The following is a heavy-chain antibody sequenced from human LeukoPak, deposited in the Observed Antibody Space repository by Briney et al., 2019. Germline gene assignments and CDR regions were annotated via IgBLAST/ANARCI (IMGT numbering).Heavy chain of an antibody. D-gene: IGHD3-10*01. J-gene: IGHJ3*02. CDR1: GFSFSNYG. CDR2: ISYEGGTK. CDR3: ARGRFGSGSYAWLEAFDI. Sequence: GGSLTLSCEASGFSFSNYGMHWVRQSPGKGLEWVAVISYEGGTKYYADSMQGRFTISRDNSKNTLYLQMNSLRAEDTAVYYCARGRFGSGSYAWLEAFDIWGQGAMVTVSS. V-gene: IGHV3-30*03.